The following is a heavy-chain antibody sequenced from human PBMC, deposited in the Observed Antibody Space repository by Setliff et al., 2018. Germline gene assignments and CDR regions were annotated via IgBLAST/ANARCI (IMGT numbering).Heavy chain of an antibody. J-gene: IGHJ4*02. V-gene: IGHV3-23*01. Sequence: GGSLRLSCAASGFTFSSYAMSWVRQAPGKGLEWVSAISGSGGSTYYADSVKGRFTISRDKSKNTLYLQMKSQRAEDTAVYYCARAHSSTLSVHDYWGQGTLVTVSS. CDR2: ISGSGGST. CDR3: ARAHSSTLSVHDY. CDR1: GFTFSSYA. D-gene: IGHD2-2*01.